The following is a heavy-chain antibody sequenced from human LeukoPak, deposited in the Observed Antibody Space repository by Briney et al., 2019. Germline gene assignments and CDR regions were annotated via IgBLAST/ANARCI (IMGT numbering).Heavy chain of an antibody. CDR2: IYYSGST. CDR3: ARMSLSYCSSTSCSNLIDY. CDR1: GDSISSYY. V-gene: IGHV4-59*01. D-gene: IGHD2-2*01. J-gene: IGHJ4*02. Sequence: SETLSLTCTVSGDSISSYYWSWIRQPPGKELEWIGYIYYSGSTNYNPSLKSRVTISVDTSKNQFSLKLSSVTAADTAMYYCARMSLSYCSSTSCSNLIDYWGQGTLVTVSS.